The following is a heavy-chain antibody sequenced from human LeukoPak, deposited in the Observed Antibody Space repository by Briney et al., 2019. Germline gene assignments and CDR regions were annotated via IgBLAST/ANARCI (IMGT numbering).Heavy chain of an antibody. D-gene: IGHD2-2*01. CDR1: GYTFTSYA. CDR3: ARSRYGSTSTNYFVDV. J-gene: IGHJ6*03. V-gene: IGHV1-18*01. CDR2: ISAYNGNT. Sequence: GASVKVSCKASGYTFTSYAISWVRQAPGQGLEWMGWISAYNGNTNYAQKLQGRVTMTTDTSTSTAYVELRSLRSDDTAVYYCARSRYGSTSTNYFVDVWGKGTTVTVSS.